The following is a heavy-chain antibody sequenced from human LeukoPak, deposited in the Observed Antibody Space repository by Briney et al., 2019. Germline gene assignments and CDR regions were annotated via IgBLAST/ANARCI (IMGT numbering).Heavy chain of an antibody. V-gene: IGHV3-21*01. J-gene: IGHJ6*02. CDR3: ARDKMYYDILTGSPSYYYGMDV. Sequence: GGSLRLSCAASGFTFSSYSMNWVRQAPGKGLEWVSSISSSSSYIYYADSVKGRFTISRDNAKNSLYLQMNSLRAEDTAVYYCARDKMYYDILTGSPSYYYGMDVWGQGTTVTVSS. CDR2: ISSSSSYI. D-gene: IGHD3-9*01. CDR1: GFTFSSYS.